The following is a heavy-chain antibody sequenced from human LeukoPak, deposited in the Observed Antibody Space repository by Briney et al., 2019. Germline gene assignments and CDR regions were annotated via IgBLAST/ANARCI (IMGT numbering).Heavy chain of an antibody. Sequence: ASVKVSCKASGGTFSYYAINWVRQAPGQGLEWMGGIVPIFGTANYAQKFQGRVTIAADESTSTTYMELNSLRSEDTAVYYCAADSSSGYLSYYGMDVWGQGTTVTVSS. V-gene: IGHV1-69*13. CDR1: GGTFSYYA. D-gene: IGHD3-22*01. CDR3: AADSSSGYLSYYGMDV. J-gene: IGHJ6*02. CDR2: IVPIFGTA.